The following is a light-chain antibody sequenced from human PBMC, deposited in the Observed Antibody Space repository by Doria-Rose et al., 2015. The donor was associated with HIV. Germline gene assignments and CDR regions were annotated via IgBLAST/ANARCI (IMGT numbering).Light chain of an antibody. CDR1: QGISNY. Sequence: TQSPSSLSASTGDRVTITCRASQGISNYLAWYQQKPGKVPNLLIYAASTLQTGVPSRSSGSGSGTDFTLTISCLQAEDFATYYCQQYYSYPPGTFGGGTRVEI. J-gene: IGKJ4*01. CDR2: AAS. CDR3: QQYYSYPPGT. V-gene: IGKV1-8*01.